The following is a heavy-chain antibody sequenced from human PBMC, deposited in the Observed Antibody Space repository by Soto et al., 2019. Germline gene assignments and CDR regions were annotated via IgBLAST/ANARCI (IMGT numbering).Heavy chain of an antibody. V-gene: IGHV3-21*01. Sequence: PGGSLRLSCAAPGFTFSSYSMNWVRQAPGKGLEWVSSISSSSSYIYYADSVKGRFTISRDNAKNSLYLQMNSLRAEDTAVYYCARDFVDTAMVHDYWGQGTLVTVSS. CDR2: ISSSSSYI. J-gene: IGHJ4*02. CDR3: ARDFVDTAMVHDY. CDR1: GFTFSSYS. D-gene: IGHD5-18*01.